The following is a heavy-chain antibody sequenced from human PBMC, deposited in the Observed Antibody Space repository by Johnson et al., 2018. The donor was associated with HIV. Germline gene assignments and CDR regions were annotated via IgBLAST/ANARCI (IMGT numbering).Heavy chain of an antibody. D-gene: IGHD2-2*01. CDR3: AKDSSSRMGFPGFDI. J-gene: IGHJ3*02. CDR1: GFTFSSYA. V-gene: IGHV3-66*01. CDR2: IYSGDTT. Sequence: VQLVESGGGLVQPGGSLRLSCAVSGFTFSSYAIHWVRQAPGKGLEWVSVIYSGDTTYYAGSVKGRFTISRDNSKNTLYLQMSSLRLEDTVLYYCAKDSSSRMGFPGFDIWGPGTMVTVSS.